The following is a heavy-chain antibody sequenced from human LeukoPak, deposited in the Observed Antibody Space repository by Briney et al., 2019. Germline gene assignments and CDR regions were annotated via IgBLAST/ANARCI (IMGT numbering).Heavy chain of an antibody. CDR1: GFTFSTYA. V-gene: IGHV3-30*01. D-gene: IGHD5-12*01. CDR2: ISEDGSSN. CDR3: ARGGAGYAFDY. Sequence: GRSLRLSCAASGFTFSTYAMHWVRQAPGKGLEWVAVISEDGSSNYYADSVKGRFTISRDSSENTLYLQMHSLRAEDTAVYYCARGGAGYAFDYWGQGTLVTVSS. J-gene: IGHJ4*02.